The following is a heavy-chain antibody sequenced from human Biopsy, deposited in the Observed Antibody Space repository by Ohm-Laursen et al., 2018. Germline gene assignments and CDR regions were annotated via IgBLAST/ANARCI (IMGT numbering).Heavy chain of an antibody. Sequence: SLRLSCAASEFTFDDYAMHWVRQAPGKGLEWVSGITWNSGSIGYADSVKGRFSIFRDNAKHSLYLQMNSLRAEDTALYYCAKDLGQVTAAIGYWGQGTLVTVSS. D-gene: IGHD2-21*02. J-gene: IGHJ4*02. CDR2: ITWNSGSI. CDR1: EFTFDDYA. V-gene: IGHV3-9*01. CDR3: AKDLGQVTAAIGY.